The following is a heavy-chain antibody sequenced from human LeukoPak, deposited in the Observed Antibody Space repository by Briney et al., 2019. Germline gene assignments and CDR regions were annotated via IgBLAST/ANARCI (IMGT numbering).Heavy chain of an antibody. J-gene: IGHJ4*02. V-gene: IGHV3-53*01. Sequence: GGSLRLSCAASGFTVSSNYMSWVRQAPGKGLEWVSVIYSGGSTYYADSVKGRFTISRDNAKNTLYLQMNSLRAEDTAVYFCARERKSSTSMDYWGQGTLVTVSS. CDR3: ARERKSSTSMDY. D-gene: IGHD2-2*01. CDR1: GFTVSSNY. CDR2: IYSGGST.